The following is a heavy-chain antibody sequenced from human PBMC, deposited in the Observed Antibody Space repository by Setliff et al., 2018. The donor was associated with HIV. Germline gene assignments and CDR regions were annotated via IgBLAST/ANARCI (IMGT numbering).Heavy chain of an antibody. D-gene: IGHD2-8*02. V-gene: IGHV3-21*01. J-gene: IGHJ3*01. CDR2: ISRDDRYI. Sequence: PGGSLRLSCAGSGFNFNNYNMNWVRQAPGKGLEWVSSISRDDRYIYYADTVKGRFTISRDNAKKTLDLQLNSLRVEDTAVYYCTRDPRLVDFWGQGTMVTVSS. CDR1: GFNFNNYN. CDR3: TRDPRLVDF.